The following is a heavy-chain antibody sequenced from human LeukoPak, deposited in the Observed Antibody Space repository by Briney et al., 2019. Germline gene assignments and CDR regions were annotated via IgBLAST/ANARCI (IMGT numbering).Heavy chain of an antibody. D-gene: IGHD6-19*01. CDR1: GGTFSSYA. CDR2: IIPIFGTA. V-gene: IGHV1-69*13. J-gene: IGHJ4*02. CDR3: ARGIAVAGTGYFDY. Sequence: GASVKVSCKASGGTFSSYAISWVRQAPGQGFEWMGGIIPIFGTANYAQKFQGRVTITADESTSTAYMELSSLRSEDTAVYYCARGIAVAGTGYFDYWGQGTLVTVSS.